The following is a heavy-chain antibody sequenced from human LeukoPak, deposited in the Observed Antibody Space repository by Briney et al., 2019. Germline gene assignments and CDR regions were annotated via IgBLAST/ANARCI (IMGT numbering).Heavy chain of an antibody. CDR2: IIPIFGTA. CDR1: GGTFSSYA. CDR3: ARVYGDYAYFDL. V-gene: IGHV1-69*06. D-gene: IGHD4-17*01. J-gene: IGHJ2*01. Sequence: SVKVSCKASGGTFSSYAISWVRQAPGQGLEWMGRIIPIFGTANYAQKFQGRVTFTADKSTSTAYMELSSLRSEDTAVYYCARVYGDYAYFDLWGRGTLVTVSS.